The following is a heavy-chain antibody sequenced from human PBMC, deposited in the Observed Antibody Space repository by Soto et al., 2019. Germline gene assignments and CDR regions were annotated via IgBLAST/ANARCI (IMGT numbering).Heavy chain of an antibody. J-gene: IGHJ5*02. CDR1: GYTFTGYH. D-gene: IGHD1-26*01. CDR2: INTNSGDT. Sequence: RASVKVSCKASGYTFTGYHIQWVRQAPGQGLEWMGWINTNSGDTVYAQKFQGWVTMTRDTSINTAYVELARLRSDDTAVYYCARWVGASNWFDPWGQGTLVTVS. V-gene: IGHV1-2*04. CDR3: ARWVGASNWFDP.